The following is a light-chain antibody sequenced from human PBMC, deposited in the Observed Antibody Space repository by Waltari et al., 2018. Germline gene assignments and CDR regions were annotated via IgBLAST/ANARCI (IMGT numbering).Light chain of an antibody. J-gene: IGKJ2*01. Sequence: DIQMTLSPSSLSASVGDTVTITCQASQDIGNYLNWHQQKPGKAPQLLIYDASNLETGVPSRFSGSGSGTDFTFTITGLQPEDVATYYCQQYNDLPPDTFGQGTRLEIK. CDR2: DAS. V-gene: IGKV1-33*01. CDR1: QDIGNY. CDR3: QQYNDLPPDT.